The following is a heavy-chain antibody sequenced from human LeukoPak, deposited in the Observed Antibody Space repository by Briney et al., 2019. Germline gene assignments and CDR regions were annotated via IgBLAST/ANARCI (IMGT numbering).Heavy chain of an antibody. CDR2: INPSGGST. CDR3: ARDLADDAFDI. Sequence: GASVKVSCKASGYTFTSYYMHWVRQAPGQGLEWMGIINPSGGSTSYAQKFQGRVTVTRDTSTSTVYMELSSLRSEDTAVYYCARDLADDAFDIWGQGTMVTVSS. J-gene: IGHJ3*02. CDR1: GYTFTSYY. D-gene: IGHD3-16*01. V-gene: IGHV1-46*01.